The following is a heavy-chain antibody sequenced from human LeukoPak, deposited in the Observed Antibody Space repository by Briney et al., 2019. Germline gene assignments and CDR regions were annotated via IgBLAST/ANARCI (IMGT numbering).Heavy chain of an antibody. CDR1: GYSFTSFY. D-gene: IGHD3-3*02. Sequence: GASLKVSCKTSGYSFTSFYIHWVRQAPGQGLEWMGMVNPSGGSTISAQKFQDRVNMNTDTSTRTVYMEMTGLTSDDTGIYYCARDAFWGQGTQVTVSS. J-gene: IGHJ4*02. V-gene: IGHV1-46*01. CDR2: VNPSGGST. CDR3: ARDAF.